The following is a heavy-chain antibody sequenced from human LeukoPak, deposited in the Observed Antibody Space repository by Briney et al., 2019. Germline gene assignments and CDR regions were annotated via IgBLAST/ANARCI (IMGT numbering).Heavy chain of an antibody. V-gene: IGHV4-39*01. CDR3: ARHSYGTFDY. CDR2: IYYSGNT. CDR1: GDSINTKSYY. D-gene: IGHD5-18*01. Sequence: ASETLSLTCTVSGDSINTKSYYWGWIRQPPGKGLEWIGSIYYSGNTYYNPSLKCQVTLSIDTSKNQFSLRLSSVTAADTAVYYCARHSYGTFDYWGQGTLVTVSS. J-gene: IGHJ4*02.